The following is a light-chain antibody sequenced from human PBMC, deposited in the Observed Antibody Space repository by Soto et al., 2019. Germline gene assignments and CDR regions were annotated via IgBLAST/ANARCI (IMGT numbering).Light chain of an antibody. CDR3: QQYNDWPT. Sequence: EIVMTQSPATLSLSPGERATLSCRASQCITTVAWYQQKPGQAPRLLMYGSSIRAPGIPARFSGSGSGTGFTLTISSLQSEDFAVYYCQQYNDWPTFGQGTKVEVK. V-gene: IGKV3-15*01. CDR1: QCITTV. J-gene: IGKJ1*01. CDR2: GSS.